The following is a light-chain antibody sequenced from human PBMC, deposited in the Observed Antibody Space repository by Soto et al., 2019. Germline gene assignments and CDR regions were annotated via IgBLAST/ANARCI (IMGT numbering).Light chain of an antibody. CDR3: QQYGSSALT. Sequence: EIVLTQSPGTLSLSPGERATLSCRASQSVSYYLAWYQQKPGQAPRLLIYDASSRATGVPDRFSGSGSGTDFTLTISRLEPEDFAVYYCQQYGSSALTFGGGTKVDIK. V-gene: IGKV3-20*01. J-gene: IGKJ4*01. CDR2: DAS. CDR1: QSVSYY.